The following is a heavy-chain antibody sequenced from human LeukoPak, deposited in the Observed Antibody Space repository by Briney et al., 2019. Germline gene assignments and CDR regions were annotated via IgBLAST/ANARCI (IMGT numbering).Heavy chain of an antibody. V-gene: IGHV3-21*01. J-gene: IGHJ3*02. D-gene: IGHD2-2*01. CDR1: GFTFSSYS. CDR2: ISRSSSYI. CDR3: ARVYCSSTSCPNHDAFDI. Sequence: PGGSLRLSCAASGFTFSSYSMNWVRQAPGKGLEWVSSISRSSSYIYYADSVKGRFTISRDNAKNSLYLQMNSLRAEDTAVYYCARVYCSSTSCPNHDAFDIWGQGTMVTVSS.